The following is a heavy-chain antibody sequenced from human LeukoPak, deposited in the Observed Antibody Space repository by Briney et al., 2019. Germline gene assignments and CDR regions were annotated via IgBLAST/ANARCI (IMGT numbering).Heavy chain of an antibody. J-gene: IGHJ4*02. CDR3: AGERGIVVVPAALDY. CDR2: IIPILGIA. CDR1: GGTFSSYA. V-gene: IGHV1-69*04. D-gene: IGHD2-2*01. Sequence: SVKVSCKASGGTFSSYAISWVRQAPRQGLEWMGRIIPILGIANYAQKFQGRVTITADKSTSTAYMELSSLRSEDTAVYYCAGERGIVVVPAALDYWGQGTLATVSS.